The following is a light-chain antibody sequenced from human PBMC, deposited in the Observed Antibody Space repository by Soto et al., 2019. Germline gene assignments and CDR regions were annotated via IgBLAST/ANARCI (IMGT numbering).Light chain of an antibody. Sequence: DIQMTQSPSTLSASVGDRVSITCRASQSISSWLAWYQQKPGKAPKVLIYKASILESGVPSRFSGSGSGTGFTLTISSLQPDDFATYYCQQYKSYSRTFGQGTNVEIK. CDR3: QQYKSYSRT. V-gene: IGKV1-5*03. CDR1: QSISSW. J-gene: IGKJ1*01. CDR2: KAS.